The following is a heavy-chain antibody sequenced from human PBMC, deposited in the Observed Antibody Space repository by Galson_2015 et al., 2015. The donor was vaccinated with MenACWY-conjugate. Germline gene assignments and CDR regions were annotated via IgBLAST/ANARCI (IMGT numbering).Heavy chain of an antibody. CDR1: GYNFDNFW. J-gene: IGHJ6*02. Sequence: QSGAEVKKPGESLKISCKASGYNFDNFWIGWVRQMPGNRPEWMGVIFPGDSETRYTPAFQGRVTISVDKSVNTAYLQWDSVKASDAAIYFCARPLFQGSVKPAAFNVWGRGT. D-gene: IGHD3-3*02. V-gene: IGHV5-51*01. CDR2: IFPGDSET. CDR3: ARPLFQGSVKPAAFNV.